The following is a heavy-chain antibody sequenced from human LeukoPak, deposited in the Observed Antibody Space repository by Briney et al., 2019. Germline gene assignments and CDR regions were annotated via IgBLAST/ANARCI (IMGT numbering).Heavy chain of an antibody. D-gene: IGHD5/OR15-5a*01. CDR1: GGSISNTDSY. V-gene: IGHV4-30-4*01. CDR2: ISYSGNT. J-gene: IGHJ6*02. Sequence: SETLSLTCTVSGGSISNTDSYWNWIRQPPGKGLEWIGFISYSGNTYSTPSLESRLTISIDTAKDQFSLSLSSVTAADTAVYFCAREIVSSYYYNGMDVWGQGTTVTVSS. CDR3: AREIVSSYYYNGMDV.